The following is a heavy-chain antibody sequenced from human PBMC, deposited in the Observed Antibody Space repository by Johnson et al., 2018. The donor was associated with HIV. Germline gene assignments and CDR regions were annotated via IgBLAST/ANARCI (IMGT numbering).Heavy chain of an antibody. CDR1: GFTFSDYY. D-gene: IGHD3-22*01. CDR3: ARPRVSSGRHGAFDI. V-gene: IGHV3-11*04. J-gene: IGHJ3*02. Sequence: QVQLVESGGGLVKPGGSLRLSCAASGFTFSDYYMSWIRQAPGKGLEWVSYISSSGSTIYYADSVKGRFTISRDSSKNTLYLQMNSLRAEDTALYYCARPRVSSGRHGAFDIWGQGTMVTVSS. CDR2: ISSSGSTI.